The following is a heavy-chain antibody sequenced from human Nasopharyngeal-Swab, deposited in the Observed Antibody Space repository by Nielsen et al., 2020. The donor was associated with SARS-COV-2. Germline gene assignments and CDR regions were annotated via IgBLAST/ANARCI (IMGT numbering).Heavy chain of an antibody. CDR3: AKGVGYGDTGCFDE. J-gene: IGHJ4*02. CDR1: GFTYSTYA. D-gene: IGHD4-17*01. Sequence: GGSLRLSCVASGFTYSTYAMSWVRQAPGKGLEWVSGISGSGGYTYYADSVKGRFTISRDNSMETLYLQMNSLRVEDTAVSYCAKGVGYGDTGCFDERGQGTLVTASS. CDR2: ISGSGGYT. V-gene: IGHV3-23*01.